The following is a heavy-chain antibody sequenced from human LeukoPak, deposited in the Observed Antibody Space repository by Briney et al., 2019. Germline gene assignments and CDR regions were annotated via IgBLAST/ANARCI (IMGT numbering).Heavy chain of an antibody. CDR3: AKPEQQLDYFVY. D-gene: IGHD6-13*01. Sequence: PGGPLRLPCAASGFTFSSSVMMGVGEAPGKAPEGFSSSGERGGSTYRADSVKGRFIISRDNTKSTLYLQMTSLRAEDTAVYYCAKPEQQLDYFVYWGQGTLVTVSS. J-gene: IGHJ4*02. CDR2: SGERGGST. CDR1: GFTFSSSV. V-gene: IGHV3-23*01.